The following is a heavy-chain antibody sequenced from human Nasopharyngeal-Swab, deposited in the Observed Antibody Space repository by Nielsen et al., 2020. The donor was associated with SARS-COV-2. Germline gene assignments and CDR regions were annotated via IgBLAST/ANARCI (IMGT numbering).Heavy chain of an antibody. V-gene: IGHV4-61*02. CDR2: IYTSGST. CDR3: ARDPGKETIFGVVNLYFDY. J-gene: IGHJ4*02. CDR1: GGSISSGSYY. D-gene: IGHD3-3*01. Sequence: SETLSLTCTVSGGSISSGSYYWSWIRQPAGKGLEWIGRIYTSGSTNYNPSLKSRVTISVDKSKNQFSLKLSSVTAADTAVYYCARDPGKETIFGVVNLYFDYWGQGTLVTVSS.